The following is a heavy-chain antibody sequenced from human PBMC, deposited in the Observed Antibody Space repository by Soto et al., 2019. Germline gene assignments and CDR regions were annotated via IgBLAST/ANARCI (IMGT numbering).Heavy chain of an antibody. J-gene: IGHJ4*02. CDR2: IYYSGST. D-gene: IGHD2-21*01. Sequence: QVQLQESGPGLVKPSQTLSLTCTVSGGSISSGGYYWSWIRQHPGKGLEWIGYIYYSGSTYYNPSLKSRVTISVDTSKNQVSLKLSYVTAADTAVYYCARDSRLLQSHYFAYWGQGTLVTVAS. CDR1: GGSISSGGYY. V-gene: IGHV4-31*03. CDR3: ARDSRLLQSHYFAY.